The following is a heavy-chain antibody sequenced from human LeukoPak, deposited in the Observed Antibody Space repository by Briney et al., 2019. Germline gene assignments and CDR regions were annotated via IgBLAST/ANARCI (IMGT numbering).Heavy chain of an antibody. V-gene: IGHV1-46*01. D-gene: IGHD6-19*01. CDR2: INPSGGST. J-gene: IGHJ3*02. Sequence: ASVKVSCKASGYTFTSYYMHWVRQAPGQGLEWMGIINPSGGSTSYAQKFQGRVTMTRDTSTSTVYMERSSLRSEDTAVYYCARLEHSSGWLVDAFDIWGQGTMVTVSS. CDR1: GYTFTSYY. CDR3: ARLEHSSGWLVDAFDI.